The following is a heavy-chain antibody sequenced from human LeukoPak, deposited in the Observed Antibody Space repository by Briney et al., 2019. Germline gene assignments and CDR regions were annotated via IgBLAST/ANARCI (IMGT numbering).Heavy chain of an antibody. D-gene: IGHD5-24*01. CDR1: GFMFSINC. V-gene: IGHV3-7*03. Sequence: PGGSLRLSCAASGFMFSINCVRWVRLAPGGGLEWVANIKEDGTETYYVDSVKGRFTISRDNAKNSLYLQMNSLRVEDTAVYYCAKEGRSLQTYWGQGTLVTVSS. CDR2: IKEDGTET. CDR3: AKEGRSLQTY. J-gene: IGHJ4*02.